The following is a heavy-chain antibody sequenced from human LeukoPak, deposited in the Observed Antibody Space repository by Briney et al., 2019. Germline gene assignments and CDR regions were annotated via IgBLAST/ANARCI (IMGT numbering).Heavy chain of an antibody. CDR3: ARDRSRMI. D-gene: IGHD2-2*01. V-gene: IGHV3-48*01. J-gene: IGHJ4*02. Sequence: PGGSLRLSCAASGFTFSSFWMNWVRQAPEKGLEWVSYISSSGTTIYYADSVKGRFTISRDNAKNSLYLQMNSLRAEDTAVYYCARDRSRMIWGQGTLVTVSS. CDR2: ISSSGTTI. CDR1: GFTFSSFW.